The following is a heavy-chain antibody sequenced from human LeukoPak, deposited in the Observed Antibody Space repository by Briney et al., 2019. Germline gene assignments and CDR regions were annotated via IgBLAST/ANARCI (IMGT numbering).Heavy chain of an antibody. CDR2: ITGSSSHL. Sequence: KTGGSLRLSCAASGFTFNYHMMTWVRQAPGKGLEWVSSITGSSSHLYYADSVKGRFTISRDNAKNAVYLQMNSLRGEDMAVYYCARDRTSVGGLDYWGQGTPVTVSS. CDR1: GFTFNYHM. D-gene: IGHD4-23*01. J-gene: IGHJ4*02. V-gene: IGHV3-21*01. CDR3: ARDRTSVGGLDY.